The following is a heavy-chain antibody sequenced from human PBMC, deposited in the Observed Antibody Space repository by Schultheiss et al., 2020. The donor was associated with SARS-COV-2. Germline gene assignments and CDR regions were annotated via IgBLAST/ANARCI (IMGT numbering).Heavy chain of an antibody. V-gene: IGHV1-18*01. CDR1: GYTFTSYG. J-gene: IGHJ6*02. CDR3: ARGLSSSWDRYYYYGMDV. Sequence: ASVKVSCKASGYTFTSYGISWVRQAPGQGLEWMGWISAYNGNTNYAQKLQGRVTMTTDTSTSTAYMELSGLRAEDTAVYYCARGLSSSWDRYYYYGMDVWGQGTTVTVSS. D-gene: IGHD6-13*01. CDR2: ISAYNGNT.